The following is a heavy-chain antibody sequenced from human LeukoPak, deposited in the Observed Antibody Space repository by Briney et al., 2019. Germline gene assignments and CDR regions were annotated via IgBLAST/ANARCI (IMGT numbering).Heavy chain of an antibody. J-gene: IGHJ4*02. CDR2: IKPHSGGT. Sequence: ASVKVSCKAPGYSFTGYYMHWVRQAPGQGLEWMGWIKPHSGGTNYAQKFQGRVTMTRDTSINTAYMEVGRLRSDDTAVYYCASGHGDYSPDYWGQGALVTVSS. V-gene: IGHV1-2*02. CDR1: GYSFTGYY. CDR3: ASGHGDYSPDY. D-gene: IGHD4-17*01.